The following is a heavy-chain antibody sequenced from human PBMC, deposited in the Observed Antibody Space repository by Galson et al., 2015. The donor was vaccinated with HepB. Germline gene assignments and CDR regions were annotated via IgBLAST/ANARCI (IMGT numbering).Heavy chain of an antibody. D-gene: IGHD2-2*01. CDR2: ISSSSSYI. CDR1: GFSLSNYN. V-gene: IGHV3-21*01. CDR3: ARVQEYQLLNMLTSDVLFDY. J-gene: IGHJ4*02. Sequence: SLRLSCAASGFSLSNYNMNWVRQAPGKGLEWVSSISSSSSYIYYADSVKGRFTISRDNAKNSLYLQMNSLRAEDTAVYYCARVQEYQLLNMLTSDVLFDYWGQGTLVTVSS.